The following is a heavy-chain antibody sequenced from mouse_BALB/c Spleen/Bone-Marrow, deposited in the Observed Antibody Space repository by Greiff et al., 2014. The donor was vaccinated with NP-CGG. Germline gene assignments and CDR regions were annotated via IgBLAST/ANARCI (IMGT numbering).Heavy chain of an antibody. D-gene: IGHD2-5*01. J-gene: IGHJ1*01. CDR1: GYSFSGYN. Sequence: LQESGPELEKPGASVKISCKASGYSFSGYNLNWVKQSNGQSLEWIGNIDPYYGDTTYNQKFKGKATLTVDRSSSTAYMQLKSLTSEDSAVYYCARKAYYTNWWYLDVWGAGTTVTVSA. V-gene: IGHV1-39*01. CDR3: ARKAYYTNWWYLDV. CDR2: IDPYYGDT.